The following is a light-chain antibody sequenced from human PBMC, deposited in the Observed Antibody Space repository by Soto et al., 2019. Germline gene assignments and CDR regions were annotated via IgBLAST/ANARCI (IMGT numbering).Light chain of an antibody. CDR3: QQYNDWPPYT. Sequence: EIGVKQSPAAVSVSQRERATLSCRASRSVSSNLAWYQQRPGQAPRLLIYGASTRATGIPPRFSGSGSGTEFTLTISGLQSEDFAVYYCQQYNDWPPYTFGQGTKVDI. V-gene: IGKV3-15*01. J-gene: IGKJ2*01. CDR2: GAS. CDR1: RSVSSN.